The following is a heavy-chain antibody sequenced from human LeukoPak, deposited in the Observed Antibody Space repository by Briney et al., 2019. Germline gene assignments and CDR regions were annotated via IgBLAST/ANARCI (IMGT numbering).Heavy chain of an antibody. J-gene: IGHJ4*02. D-gene: IGHD2-2*02. CDR1: GFTFSSYD. Sequence: PGRSLRLSCAGSGFTFSSYDMHWVRQAPGKGLEWVAVISYDGSNKYYADSMKGRFTISRDDSKNTLYLQMNSLRAGDTAVYYCAKSWRKSSGEAYENVYPIAIDFWGQGTLVIVSS. V-gene: IGHV3-30*18. CDR2: ISYDGSNK. CDR3: AKSWRKSSGEAYENVYPIAIDF.